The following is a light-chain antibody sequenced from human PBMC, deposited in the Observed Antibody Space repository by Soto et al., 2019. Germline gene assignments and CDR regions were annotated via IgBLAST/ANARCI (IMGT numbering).Light chain of an antibody. CDR1: QTISSW. J-gene: IGKJ2*01. Sequence: DIQMTQSPSTLSASVGDRVTITCRASQTISSWLAWYQQKPGKAPKLLIYDASSLESGVPSRFSGSGSGTEFTLTISSPQPDDFATYYCQHYDSYPYAFGQGTKLEIK. V-gene: IGKV1-5*01. CDR2: DAS. CDR3: QHYDSYPYA.